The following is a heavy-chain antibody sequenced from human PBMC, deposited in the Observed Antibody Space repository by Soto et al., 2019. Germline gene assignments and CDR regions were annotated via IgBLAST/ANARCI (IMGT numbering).Heavy chain of an antibody. D-gene: IGHD6-19*01. CDR2: INPSGGDT. Sequence: QVQLVQSGAEVKKPGASVKVSCKASGYTFTSFYLHWVRQAPGQGLEWMGSINPSGGDTKYAQKFQGRVTMTTDTSANTVYLDLSSLKSEDTAVYYCASLAVAGTYFDYWGQGTLVTVSS. CDR3: ASLAVAGTYFDY. J-gene: IGHJ4*02. CDR1: GYTFTSFY. V-gene: IGHV1-46*01.